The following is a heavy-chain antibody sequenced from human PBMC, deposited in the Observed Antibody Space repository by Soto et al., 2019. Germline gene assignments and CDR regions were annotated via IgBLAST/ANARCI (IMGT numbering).Heavy chain of an antibody. J-gene: IGHJ4*02. D-gene: IGHD5-12*01. CDR3: KRDVVASSPPGADY. Sequence: EVQLLASGGDLVRPGGSLRLYCAGSGFMFSNYPMSWVRQAPGKGPEWVAAIKAAGGDTYYADSVKGRFTISRDNFNDMLYLPMNSLTVEDTAMYYCKRDVVASSPPGADYWGQGTLVTVSS. V-gene: IGHV3-23*01. CDR2: IKAAGGDT. CDR1: GFMFSNYP.